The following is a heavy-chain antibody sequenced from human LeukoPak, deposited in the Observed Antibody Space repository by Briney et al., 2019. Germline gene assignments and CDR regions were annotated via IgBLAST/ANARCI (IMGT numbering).Heavy chain of an antibody. D-gene: IGHD3-22*01. CDR2: IKSKTDGGTT. J-gene: IGHJ4*02. V-gene: IGHV3-15*01. Sequence: GGSLRLSCAASGFTFSDAWMNWVRQAPGKGLEWVGRIKSKTDGGTTDYAAPVKGRFTISGDDSKNTLYRQMNSLRTEDTAVYYCTTDPPPNSYYDSSGYYILHSLGYWGQGTLVTVSS. CDR3: TTDPPPNSYYDSSGYYILHSLGY. CDR1: GFTFSDAW.